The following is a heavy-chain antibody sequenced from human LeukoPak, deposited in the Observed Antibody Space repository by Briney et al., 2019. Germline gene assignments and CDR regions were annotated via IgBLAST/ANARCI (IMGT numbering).Heavy chain of an antibody. CDR2: ISAYNGNT. J-gene: IGHJ4*02. V-gene: IGHV1-18*01. CDR3: TRGLLYDSGWYLDY. D-gene: IGHD6-19*01. Sequence: GSSVTVSHPRTVYTFPNYGKSWVRQPPGPGHELMGWISAYNGNTNDAQKLQGRVTMTTDTPTSTAFMELRSRRYDDTSVYYCTRGLLYDSGWYLDYWGEGTLGTVSS. CDR1: VYTFPNYG.